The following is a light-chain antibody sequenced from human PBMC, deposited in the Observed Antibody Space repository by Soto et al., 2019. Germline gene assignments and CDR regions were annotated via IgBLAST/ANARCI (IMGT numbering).Light chain of an antibody. Sequence: EIVLTQSPGTLSLSPGEGATLSCRASQNINNNYLAWYQQKPGQAPRLLIHGASSTATGIPDRFSGSGSGTDFTLTIRRLEPEDCAVYYCQQYTTSLLTFGGGTKVEIK. CDR2: GAS. CDR3: QQYTTSLLT. V-gene: IGKV3-20*01. CDR1: QNINNNY. J-gene: IGKJ4*01.